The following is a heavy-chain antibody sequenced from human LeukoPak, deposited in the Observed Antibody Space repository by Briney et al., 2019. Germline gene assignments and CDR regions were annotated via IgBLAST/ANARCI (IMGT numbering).Heavy chain of an antibody. Sequence: GGSLRLSCATSGYTFDSYWMSWVRQAPGKGLEWVANIKEDGSEKYYVDSVKGRFTISRDNAKNSVYLQMNSLRAEDTAVYYCAREIGSAARGRWGQGTLVTVSS. V-gene: IGHV3-7*05. J-gene: IGHJ4*02. CDR3: AREIGSAARGR. CDR2: IKEDGSEK. D-gene: IGHD6-13*01. CDR1: GYTFDSYW.